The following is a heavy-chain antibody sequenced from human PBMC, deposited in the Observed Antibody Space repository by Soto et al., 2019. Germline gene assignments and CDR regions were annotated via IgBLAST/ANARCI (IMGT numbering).Heavy chain of an antibody. V-gene: IGHV3-48*02. D-gene: IGHD3-3*01. CDR1: GFSFSNYN. Sequence: GGSLRPSCVASGFSFSNYNMNWVRQAPGKGLEWVSHITDSSDTVHYADSVRGRFTITRDNAESSLYLQMNSLRDEDTAVYFCARDFGHGYYLDYWGRGTLVTVSS. CDR2: ITDSSDTV. J-gene: IGHJ4*02. CDR3: ARDFGHGYYLDY.